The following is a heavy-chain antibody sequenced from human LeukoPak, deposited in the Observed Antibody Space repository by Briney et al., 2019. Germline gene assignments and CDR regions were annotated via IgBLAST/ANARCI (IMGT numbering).Heavy chain of an antibody. CDR1: GGSISSYY. CDR2: IYTSGST. Sequence: PSETLSLTCTVSGGSISSYYWSWIRQPAGKGLEWIGRIYTSGSTNYNPSLKSRVTMSVDTSKNQFSLKLSSVTAADTAVYYCARGGFSSGGDYYFDYWGQGTLVTVSS. V-gene: IGHV4-4*07. CDR3: ARGGFSSGGDYYFDY. D-gene: IGHD2-21*02. J-gene: IGHJ4*02.